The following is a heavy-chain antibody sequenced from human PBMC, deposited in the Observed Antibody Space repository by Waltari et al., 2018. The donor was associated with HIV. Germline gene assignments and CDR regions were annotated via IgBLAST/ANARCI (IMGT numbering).Heavy chain of an antibody. Sequence: QVYLMESGGGVVQPGGSVKLSCQAPGFTSSSYGMHWVRQAPGKGLEWVAVIWSDGYNKFYADSVRGRFTFSRDNSKYTLSLQMNSLRAEDTALYYCVKERGPFNGFDIWGQGTMVTVSS. V-gene: IGHV3-33*06. J-gene: IGHJ3*02. CDR1: GFTSSSYG. CDR3: VKERGPFNGFDI. D-gene: IGHD3-16*01. CDR2: IWSDGYNK.